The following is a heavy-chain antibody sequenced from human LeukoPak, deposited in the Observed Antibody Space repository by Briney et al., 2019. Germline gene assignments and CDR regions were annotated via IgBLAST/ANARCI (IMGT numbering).Heavy chain of an antibody. V-gene: IGHV4-59*01. CDR3: ARGRYDSSGYSFDY. Sequence: SETLSLTCTVSGGSISSYYWSWIRQPPGKGLEWIGYIYYSGSTNYNPSLKSRVTISVDTSKNQFSLKPSSVTAADTAVYYCARGRYDSSGYSFDYWGQGTLVTVSS. D-gene: IGHD3-22*01. J-gene: IGHJ4*02. CDR1: GGSISSYY. CDR2: IYYSGST.